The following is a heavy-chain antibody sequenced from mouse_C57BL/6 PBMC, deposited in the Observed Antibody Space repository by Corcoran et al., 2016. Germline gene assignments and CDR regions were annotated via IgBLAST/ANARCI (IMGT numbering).Heavy chain of an antibody. J-gene: IGHJ2*01. CDR3: ARRPPYYSNPFDY. D-gene: IGHD2-5*01. CDR2: INTYSGVP. CDR1: GYTFTTYG. V-gene: IGHV9-3*01. Sequence: QIQLVQSGPELKKPGETVKISCKASGYTFTTYGMSWVKQAPGKGLKWMGWINTYSGVPTYADDFKGRFAFSLETSASTAYLQINNLKNEDTATYFCARRPPYYSNPFDYWGQGTTLTVSS.